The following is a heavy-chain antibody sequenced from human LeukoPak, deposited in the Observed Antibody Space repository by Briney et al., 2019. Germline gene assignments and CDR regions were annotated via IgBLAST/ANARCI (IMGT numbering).Heavy chain of an antibody. Sequence: PGGSLRLSCAASGFTFSNYSMNWVRQAPGKGLEWVSSISSSSSYIYYADSVKGRFTISRDNAKNSLYLQMNSLRAEDTAVYYCARDFGEAHDAFDIWGQGTMVTVSS. CDR3: ARDFGEAHDAFDI. D-gene: IGHD3-16*01. CDR2: ISSSSSYI. CDR1: GFTFSNYS. J-gene: IGHJ3*02. V-gene: IGHV3-21*01.